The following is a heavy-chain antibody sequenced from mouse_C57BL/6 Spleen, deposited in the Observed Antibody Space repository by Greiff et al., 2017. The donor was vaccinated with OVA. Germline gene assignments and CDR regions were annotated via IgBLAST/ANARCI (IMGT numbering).Heavy chain of an antibody. Sequence: QVQLQQSGPGLVQPSQSLSITCTVSGFSLTSYGVHWVRQSPGKGLEWLGVIWRGGSTDYNAAFMSRLSITKDNSKSQVFFKMNSLQADDTAIYYCALLYYYGSRYAMDYWGQGTSVTVSS. CDR3: ALLYYYGSRYAMDY. CDR1: GFSLTSYG. CDR2: IWRGGST. V-gene: IGHV2-5*01. J-gene: IGHJ4*01. D-gene: IGHD1-1*01.